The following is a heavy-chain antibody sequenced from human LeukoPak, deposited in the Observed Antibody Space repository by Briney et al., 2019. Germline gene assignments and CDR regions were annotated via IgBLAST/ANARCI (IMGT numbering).Heavy chain of an antibody. J-gene: IGHJ6*02. Sequence: PGASVKVSCKASGGTFSSYAISWVRQAPGQGLEWMGRIIPILGIANYAQKFQGRVTITADKSTSTAYMELSSLRSEDTAVYYCASLPGDYCSGGSCYPYYGMDVWGQGTTVTVSS. CDR2: IIPILGIA. CDR1: GGTFSSYA. D-gene: IGHD2-15*01. V-gene: IGHV1-69*04. CDR3: ASLPGDYCSGGSCYPYYGMDV.